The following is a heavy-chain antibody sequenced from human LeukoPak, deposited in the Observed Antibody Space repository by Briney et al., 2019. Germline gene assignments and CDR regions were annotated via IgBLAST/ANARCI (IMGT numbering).Heavy chain of an antibody. CDR2: IANDGRDK. J-gene: IGHJ4*02. CDR1: GFTFNSYP. D-gene: IGHD6-13*01. Sequence: PGGSLRLSCGASGFTFNSYPMHWVRQAPGKGLQWVAVIANDGRDKHYADSAKGRFTISRDNSKNTLYLQMNSLRAEDTAIYYCARDRALAAAGYYFDYWGQGTLVTVSS. V-gene: IGHV3-30*04. CDR3: ARDRALAAAGYYFDY.